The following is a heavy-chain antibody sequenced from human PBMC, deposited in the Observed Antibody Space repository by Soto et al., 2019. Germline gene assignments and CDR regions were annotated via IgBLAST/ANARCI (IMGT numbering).Heavy chain of an antibody. Sequence: QITLKESGPPLVKPTQTLTLTCTFSGFSFSTSGVAVGWIRQPPGKALEWLAVIYWDDDKRYSPSLKSRVTITKDTSKNQVVLTMTNMDPVDTATYYCAHWGGYCSSTSCYDDAFDLWGQGTMVTVSS. J-gene: IGHJ3*01. CDR1: GFSFSTSGVA. CDR2: IYWDDDK. V-gene: IGHV2-5*02. CDR3: AHWGGYCSSTSCYDDAFDL. D-gene: IGHD2-2*01.